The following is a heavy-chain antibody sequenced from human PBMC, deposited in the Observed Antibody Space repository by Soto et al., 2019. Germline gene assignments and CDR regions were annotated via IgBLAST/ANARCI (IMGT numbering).Heavy chain of an antibody. CDR1: GFSFSDYA. CDR3: AKGPDGSGYYHNWFDS. J-gene: IGHJ5*01. V-gene: IGHV3-23*01. D-gene: IGHD3-22*01. Sequence: EVHLLESGGALVQPGGSLTLSCAASGFSFSDYAMSWVRQAPGKGLEWVSSISRTGDSAYYADSVKGRFAISRDRSKNGLFLQTNSLRVEDTAVYYCAKGPDGSGYYHNWFDSWGQGTLITVSS. CDR2: ISRTGDSA.